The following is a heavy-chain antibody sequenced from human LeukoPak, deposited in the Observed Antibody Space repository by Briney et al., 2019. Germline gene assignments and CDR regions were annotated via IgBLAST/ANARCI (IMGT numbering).Heavy chain of an antibody. CDR2: IIPIFGTA. CDR1: GGTFSSYA. CDR3: TRGAGWLIDY. Sequence: GASVKVSCKASGGTFSSYAISWVRQAPGQGLEWMGGIIPIFGTANYTQKFQGRVTITTDESTSTAYMELSSLRSEDTAVYYCTRGAGWLIDYWGQGILVTVSS. V-gene: IGHV1-69*05. J-gene: IGHJ4*02. D-gene: IGHD3-16*01.